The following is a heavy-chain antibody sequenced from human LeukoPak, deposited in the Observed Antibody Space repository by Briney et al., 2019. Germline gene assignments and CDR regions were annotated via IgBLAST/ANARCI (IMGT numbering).Heavy chain of an antibody. V-gene: IGHV4-39*02. CDR1: GGSISSSSYY. J-gene: IGHJ4*02. CDR2: IYYSGST. D-gene: IGHD4-17*01. Sequence: PSETLSLTCTVSGGSISSSSYYWGWIRQPPGKGLEWIGSIYYSGSTYYNPSLKSRVTISVDTSKNQFSLKLSSVTAADTAVYYCARDFGGDGDSYWGQGTLVTVSS. CDR3: ARDFGGDGDSY.